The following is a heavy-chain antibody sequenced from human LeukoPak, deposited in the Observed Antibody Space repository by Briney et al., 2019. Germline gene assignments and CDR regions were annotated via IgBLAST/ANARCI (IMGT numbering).Heavy chain of an antibody. Sequence: PGGSLRLSCAASGFTFSSYAMSWVRQAPGKGLEWVSAISGSGGSTYYADSVKGRFTISRDNAKNSLYLQMNSLRAEDTAVYYCARVLGLGLIDYWGQGTLVTVSS. CDR2: ISGSGGST. CDR1: GFTFSSYA. J-gene: IGHJ4*02. CDR3: ARVLGLGLIDY. V-gene: IGHV3-23*01. D-gene: IGHD1-26*01.